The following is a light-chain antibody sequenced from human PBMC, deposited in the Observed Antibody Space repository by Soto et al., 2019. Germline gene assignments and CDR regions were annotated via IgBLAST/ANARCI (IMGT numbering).Light chain of an antibody. V-gene: IGKV3-20*01. Sequence: EIVLTQSPAILSLSPGERATLSCRASQKISNKSLAWYQQKPGQSPRLLIFGASTRASGIPDRFSGRGSGTDFTLTLSRLEPEDFAVYYCQQYDLGFTFGPGTKVDIK. J-gene: IGKJ3*01. CDR2: GAS. CDR1: QKISNKS. CDR3: QQYDLGFT.